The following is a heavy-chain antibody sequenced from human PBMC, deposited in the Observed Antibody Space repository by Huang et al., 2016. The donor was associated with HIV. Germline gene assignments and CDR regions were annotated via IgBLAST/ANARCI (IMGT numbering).Heavy chain of an antibody. CDR3: ARDRGYYGSGSYTL. J-gene: IGHJ4*02. Sequence: QVRLVQSGAEVKKPGSSVKVSCKASGGTFSNYAISWVRQAPGQWLEWVGGIIPLFGTTHNAQKFKGIVTIVADESTSTAYMELSSLRSEDTAIYYCARDRGYYGSGSYTLWGQGTLVTVSS. V-gene: IGHV1-69*13. CDR2: IIPLFGTT. D-gene: IGHD3-10*01. CDR1: GGTFSNYA.